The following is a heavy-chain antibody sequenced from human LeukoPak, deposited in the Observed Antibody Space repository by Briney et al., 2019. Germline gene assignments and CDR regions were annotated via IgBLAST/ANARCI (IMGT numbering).Heavy chain of an antibody. V-gene: IGHV1-2*02. J-gene: IGHJ6*03. Sequence: ASVKVSCKASGYTFTGYYMHWVRQAPGQGLEWMGWNNPNSGGTNYAQKFQGRVTMTRDTSISTAYMELSRLRSDDTAVYYCARAVKYYYYMDVWGKGTTVTVSS. CDR1: GYTFTGYY. CDR3: ARAVKYYYYMDV. CDR2: NNPNSGGT.